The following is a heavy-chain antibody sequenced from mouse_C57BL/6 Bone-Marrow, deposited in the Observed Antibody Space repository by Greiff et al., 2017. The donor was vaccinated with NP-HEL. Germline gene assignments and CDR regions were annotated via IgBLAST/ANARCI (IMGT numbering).Heavy chain of an antibody. J-gene: IGHJ3*01. CDR3: ARRCGSSYSAWFAY. CDR1: GYTFTDYY. CDR2: INPNNGGT. Sequence: EVQLQQSGPELVKPGASVKISCKASGYTFTDYYMNWVKQSHGKSLEWIGDINPNNGGTSYNQKFKGKATLTVDKASSTAYMELRSLTSEDSAVYYCARRCGSSYSAWFAYWGQGTLVTVSA. D-gene: IGHD1-1*01. V-gene: IGHV1-26*01.